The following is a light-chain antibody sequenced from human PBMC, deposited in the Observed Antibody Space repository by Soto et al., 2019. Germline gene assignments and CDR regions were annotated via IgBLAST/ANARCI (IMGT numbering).Light chain of an antibody. J-gene: IGLJ1*01. Sequence: QSALTQPASVSGSPGQSITISCTGTISDVGGNKFVSWYQQYPGKAPKLMICDVSNRPSGVSNRFSGSKSGNTASLTISGLQAADEADYYCSSFTGTNYVFGTGTKLTVL. CDR2: DVS. CDR1: ISDVGGNKF. V-gene: IGLV2-14*03. CDR3: SSFTGTNYV.